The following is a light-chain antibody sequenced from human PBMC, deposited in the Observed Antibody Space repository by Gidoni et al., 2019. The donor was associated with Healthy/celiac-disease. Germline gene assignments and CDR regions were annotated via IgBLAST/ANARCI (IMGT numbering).Light chain of an antibody. J-gene: IGKJ3*01. V-gene: IGKV3-20*01. CDR2: GAS. CDR1: QSVSSRY. CDR3: QQYGSSPLFT. Sequence: EIVLTQSPGTLSLSPVERATLSCRASQSVSSRYLAWYQQKPGQAPRLRIYGASSRSTGIPDRFSGSGSGTDFTLTISRLEPEDLAVYYCQQYGSSPLFTFGPGTKVDIK.